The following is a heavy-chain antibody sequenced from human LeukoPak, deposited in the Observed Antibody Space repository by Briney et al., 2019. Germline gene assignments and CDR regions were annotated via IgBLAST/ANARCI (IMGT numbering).Heavy chain of an antibody. J-gene: IGHJ6*04. Sequence: SGGSLRLSCAASGFIFSSYAMSWVRQAPGKGLEWVSAISGSGGSTYYADSVKGRFTISRDNAKNSLYLQMNSLRAEDTAVYYCAELGITMIGGVWGKGTTVTISS. CDR1: GFIFSSYA. CDR3: AELGITMIGGV. CDR2: ISGSGGST. V-gene: IGHV3-23*01. D-gene: IGHD3-10*02.